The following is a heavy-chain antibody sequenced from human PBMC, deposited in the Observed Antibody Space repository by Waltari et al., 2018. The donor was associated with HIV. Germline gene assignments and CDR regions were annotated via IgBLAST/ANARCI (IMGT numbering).Heavy chain of an antibody. Sequence: EVQLVESGGGLVQSGGSQRLSCTISGLTVRSPYIFWVRQAPGKGLEWVSGIYSDGSTYYADSVSDRFIISRDTSKNTVYLQMNNLRAEDTAVYYCARFLEWLLGRGGYYGMDVWGQGTTVTVSS. CDR3: ARFLEWLLGRGGYYGMDV. J-gene: IGHJ6*02. CDR2: IYSDGST. CDR1: GLTVRSPY. V-gene: IGHV3-66*01. D-gene: IGHD3-3*01.